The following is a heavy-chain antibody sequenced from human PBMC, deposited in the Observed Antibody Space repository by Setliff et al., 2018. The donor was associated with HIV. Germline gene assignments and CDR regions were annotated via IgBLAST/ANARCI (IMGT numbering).Heavy chain of an antibody. D-gene: IGHD7-27*01. V-gene: IGHV1-8*02. CDR2: MNPNSGNT. CDR3: ARGYYNSGNYFEY. CDR1: GYTFTSYD. Sequence: ASVKVSCKASGYTFTSYDINWVRQATGQGLEWMGWMNPNSGNTGYSQKFQGRVAITRDTSANTAYMELSSLGSDDTAVYYCARGYYNSGNYFEYWGQGTLVTVSS. J-gene: IGHJ4*02.